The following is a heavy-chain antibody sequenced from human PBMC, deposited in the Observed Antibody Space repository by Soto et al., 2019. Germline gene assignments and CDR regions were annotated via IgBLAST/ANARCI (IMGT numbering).Heavy chain of an antibody. V-gene: IGHV5-51*01. J-gene: IGHJ3*02. D-gene: IGHD3-22*01. Sequence: GESLKISCKGSGYSFTSYWIGWVRQMPGKGLEWMGIIYPGDSDTRYSPSFQGQVTISADKSISTAYLQWSSLKASDTAMYYCARPLRGSGYYYAFDIWGQGTMVTVSS. CDR1: GYSFTSYW. CDR3: ARPLRGSGYYYAFDI. CDR2: IYPGDSDT.